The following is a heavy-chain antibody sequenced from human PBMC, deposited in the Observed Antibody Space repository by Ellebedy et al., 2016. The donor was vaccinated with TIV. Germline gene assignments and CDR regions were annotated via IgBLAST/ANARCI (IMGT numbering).Heavy chain of an antibody. D-gene: IGHD5-12*01. V-gene: IGHV5-10-1*01. Sequence: GESLKISCQTSGYSFTNYWISWVRQKPGKGLEWLGKIDPLDSSTDYGPSFQGHVTMSVDKSLNTTYLQWSSLKASDTAIYFCARLRIRGNSGPVDYWGLGSLVTVSS. CDR3: ARLRIRGNSGPVDY. CDR2: IDPLDSST. CDR1: GYSFTNYW. J-gene: IGHJ4*02.